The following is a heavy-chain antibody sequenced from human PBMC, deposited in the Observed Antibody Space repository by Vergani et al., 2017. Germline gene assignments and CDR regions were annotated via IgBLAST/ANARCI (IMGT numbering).Heavy chain of an antibody. J-gene: IGHJ6*02. CDR3: ASPRWNSMVTTTGMDV. V-gene: IGHV1-69*01. CDR1: GCTFSSYA. Sequence: QVQLVQSGAEVKKPGSSVKVSCKASGCTFSSYAISWVRQAPGQGLEWMGGIIPIFGTANYAQKFQGRVTITANESTSTAYMELSSLRSEDTAGYYCASPRWNSMVTTTGMDVGGQGTTVAVSS. D-gene: IGHD4-17*01. CDR2: IIPIFGTA.